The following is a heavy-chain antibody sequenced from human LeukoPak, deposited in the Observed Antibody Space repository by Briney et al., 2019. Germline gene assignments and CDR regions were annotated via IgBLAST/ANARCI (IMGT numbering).Heavy chain of an antibody. CDR1: GFTFSSYW. CDR3: ARDYGGSSPFDY. Sequence: GGSLRLSCAASGFTFSSYWMHWVRQAPGKGLVWVSRINSDGSRTTYADSVKGRFTISRDNAKNSLYLQMNSLRAEDTAVHYCARDYGGSSPFDYWGQGTLVTVSS. J-gene: IGHJ4*02. D-gene: IGHD4-23*01. CDR2: INSDGSRT. V-gene: IGHV3-74*01.